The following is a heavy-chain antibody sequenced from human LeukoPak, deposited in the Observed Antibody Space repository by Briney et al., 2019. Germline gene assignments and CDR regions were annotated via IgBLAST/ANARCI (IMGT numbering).Heavy chain of an antibody. J-gene: IGHJ6*02. CDR1: GYTFTSYD. CDR2: MNPNSGST. Sequence: GASVKVSCKASGYTFTSYDINWVRQATGQGLEWMGWMNPNSGSTGYAQKFQGRVTMTRNTSISTAYMELSSLRSEDTAVYYCARVLGYYGSGSYADGMDVWGQGTTVTVSS. V-gene: IGHV1-8*01. CDR3: ARVLGYYGSGSYADGMDV. D-gene: IGHD3-10*01.